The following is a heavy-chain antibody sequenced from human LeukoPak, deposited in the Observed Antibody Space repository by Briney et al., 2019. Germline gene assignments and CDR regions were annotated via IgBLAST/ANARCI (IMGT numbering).Heavy chain of an antibody. CDR1: GGSISSYY. Sequence: TSETLSLTCTVSGVSGGSISSYYWSWIRQPPGKGLEWIGYMYYSGRINYNPSLQSRVTISVDTSKNQFSLKLSSVTAADTAVYYCAGGWLGSEFDYWGQGTLVTVSS. CDR2: MYYSGRI. CDR3: AGGWLGSEFDY. J-gene: IGHJ4*02. V-gene: IGHV4-59*08. D-gene: IGHD6-19*01.